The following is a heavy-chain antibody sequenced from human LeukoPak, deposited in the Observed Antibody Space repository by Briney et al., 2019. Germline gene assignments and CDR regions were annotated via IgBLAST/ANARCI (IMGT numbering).Heavy chain of an antibody. CDR1: GGTFSSYA. CDR3: ARAWETPAATLPTCYYYYMDV. D-gene: IGHD2-2*01. V-gene: IGHV1-69*05. Sequence: SVKVSCKASGGTFSSYAISWVRQAPGQGLEWMGGIIPIFGTANYAQKFQGRVTITTDESTSTAYMELSSLRSEDTAVYYCARAWETPAATLPTCYYYYMDVWGKGTTVTVSS. J-gene: IGHJ6*03. CDR2: IIPIFGTA.